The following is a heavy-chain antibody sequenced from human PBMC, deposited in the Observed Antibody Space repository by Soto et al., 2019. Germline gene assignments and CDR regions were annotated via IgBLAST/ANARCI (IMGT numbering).Heavy chain of an antibody. D-gene: IGHD3-3*01. CDR2: IIPIFGTA. V-gene: IGHV1-69*13. CDR1: GGTFSSYA. Sequence: SVKVSCKASGGTFSSYAISWVRQAPGQGLEWMGGIIPIFGTANYAQKFQGRVTITADASTSTAYMELSSLRSEDTAVYYCARDLTQSGYFDYWGQGTLVTVSS. CDR3: ARDLTQSGYFDY. J-gene: IGHJ4*02.